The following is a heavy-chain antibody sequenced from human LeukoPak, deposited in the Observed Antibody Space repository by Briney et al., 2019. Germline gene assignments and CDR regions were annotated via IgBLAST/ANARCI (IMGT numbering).Heavy chain of an antibody. CDR1: GFTVSSNY. Sequence: PGGSLRLSCAASGFTVSSNYMTWVRQAPGKGLEFVSVIYRGGSTYYADSVKGRFTVSRDNSKNTLYLQMNSLRAEDTAVYYCARGGARQQLVENYFDYWGQGTLVTVSS. CDR2: IYRGGST. V-gene: IGHV3-53*01. J-gene: IGHJ4*02. D-gene: IGHD6-13*01. CDR3: ARGGARQQLVENYFDY.